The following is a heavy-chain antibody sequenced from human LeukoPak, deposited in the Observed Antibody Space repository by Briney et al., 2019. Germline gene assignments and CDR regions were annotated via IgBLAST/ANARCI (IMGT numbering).Heavy chain of an antibody. CDR1: GFTFSDYY. Sequence: GGSLRLSCAASGFTFSDYYMSWIRQAPGKGLEWVSYITSSGSTIYYADSVKGRFTISRDNAKNSLYLQMNSLRAEDTAVYYCARPLWFGEPSSGFDYWGPGTLVTVSS. V-gene: IGHV3-11*01. J-gene: IGHJ4*02. CDR3: ARPLWFGEPSSGFDY. D-gene: IGHD3-10*01. CDR2: ITSSGSTI.